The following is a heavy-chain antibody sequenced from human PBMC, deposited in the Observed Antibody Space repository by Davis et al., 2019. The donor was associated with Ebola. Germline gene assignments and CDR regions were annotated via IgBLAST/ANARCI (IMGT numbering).Heavy chain of an antibody. CDR2: IYYSGST. CDR1: GGSISSYY. D-gene: IGHD4-17*01. V-gene: IGHV4-59*01. Sequence: MPSETLSLTCTVSGGSISSYYWSWIRQPPGKGLEWIGYIYYSGSTNYKPSLKSRVTISVDTSKNQFSLELSAVTAADTAIYYCARGQTVRGFEYWGQGALVTVSS. J-gene: IGHJ4*02. CDR3: ARGQTVRGFEY.